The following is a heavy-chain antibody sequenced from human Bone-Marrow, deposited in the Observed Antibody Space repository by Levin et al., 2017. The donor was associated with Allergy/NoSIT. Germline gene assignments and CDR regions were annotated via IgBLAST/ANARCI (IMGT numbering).Heavy chain of an antibody. Sequence: GGSLRLSCAASGFTFDDYAMEWVRQVPGKGLEWVSGINWNGGLIGYADSVKGRFTISRDNTKNSLYLQMNSLRPEDTAIYFCAKATDYGDYATRWYFDLWGRGTLITVSS. CDR3: AKATDYGDYATRWYFDL. J-gene: IGHJ2*01. CDR2: INWNGGLI. CDR1: GFTFDDYA. D-gene: IGHD4-17*01. V-gene: IGHV3-9*01.